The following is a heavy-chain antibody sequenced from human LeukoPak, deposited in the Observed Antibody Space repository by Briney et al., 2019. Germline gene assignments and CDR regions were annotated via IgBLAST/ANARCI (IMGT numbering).Heavy chain of an antibody. Sequence: GGSLRLSCVASGSPFSSYWMTWVRQAPGKGLEWVANIKQDGSKKSYVDSVKGRFTISRDNAKNSLYLQMNSLRAEDTAIYYCTRVGYIDEGIDYWGQGTLVTVSS. D-gene: IGHD5-24*01. V-gene: IGHV3-7*04. CDR3: TRVGYIDEGIDY. CDR2: IKQDGSKK. CDR1: GSPFSSYW. J-gene: IGHJ4*02.